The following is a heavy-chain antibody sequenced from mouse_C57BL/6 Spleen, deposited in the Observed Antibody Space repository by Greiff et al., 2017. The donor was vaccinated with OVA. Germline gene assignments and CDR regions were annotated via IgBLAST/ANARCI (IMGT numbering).Heavy chain of an antibody. Sequence: QVQLKQSGAELVRPGASVTLSCKASGYTFTDYEMHWVKQTPVHGLEWIGAIYPETGGTAYNQKFKGKAILTADKSSSTAYMELRSLTSEDSAVYYCTRSGSTTVVAGSMEYWGQGTSVTVSS. D-gene: IGHD1-1*01. V-gene: IGHV1-15*01. CDR2: IYPETGGT. J-gene: IGHJ4*01. CDR3: TRSGSTTVVAGSMEY. CDR1: GYTFTDYE.